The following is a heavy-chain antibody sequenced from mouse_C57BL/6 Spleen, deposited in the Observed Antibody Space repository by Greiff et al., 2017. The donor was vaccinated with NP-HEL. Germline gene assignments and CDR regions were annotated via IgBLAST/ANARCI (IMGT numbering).Heavy chain of an antibody. V-gene: IGHV5-17*01. CDR3: ARDGSSRSSWCAY. D-gene: IGHD1-1*01. CDR2: ISSGSSTI. J-gene: IGHJ3*01. CDR1: GFTFSDYG. Sequence: EVQRVESGGGLVKPGGSLKLSCAASGFTFSDYGMHWVRQAPEKGLEWVAYISSGSSTIYYADTVKGRFTISRENAKNTLFLQMTSLRSEDTAMYYCARDGSSRSSWCAYWGQGTLVTVSA.